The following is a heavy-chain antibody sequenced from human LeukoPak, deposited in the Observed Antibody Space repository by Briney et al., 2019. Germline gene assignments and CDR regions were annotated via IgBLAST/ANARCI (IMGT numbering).Heavy chain of an antibody. D-gene: IGHD6-13*01. V-gene: IGHV4-4*07. CDR3: ARDGRIAAAGPYYYYGMDV. CDR2: IYTSGST. CDR1: GGSFSGYY. J-gene: IGHJ6*02. Sequence: PSETLSLTCAVYGGSFSGYYWSWIRQPAGKGLEWIGRIYTSGSTNYNPSLKSRVTMSVDTSKNQFSLKLSSVTAADTAVYYCARDGRIAAAGPYYYYGMDVWGQGTTVTVSS.